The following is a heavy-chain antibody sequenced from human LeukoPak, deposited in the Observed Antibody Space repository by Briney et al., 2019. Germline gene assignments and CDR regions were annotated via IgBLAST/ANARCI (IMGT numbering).Heavy chain of an antibody. Sequence: GGSLRLSCAASGFTFNNYWIHWVRHVPGKGLVWVSRINNDGSSASYVDSVKGRFTISRDNAKNTLFLQMNSLRAEDTAVYYCARRGTGHGMDVWGQGTTVIVSS. CDR3: ARRGTGHGMDV. CDR2: INNDGSSA. D-gene: IGHD1-1*01. CDR1: GFTFNNYW. V-gene: IGHV3-74*01. J-gene: IGHJ6*02.